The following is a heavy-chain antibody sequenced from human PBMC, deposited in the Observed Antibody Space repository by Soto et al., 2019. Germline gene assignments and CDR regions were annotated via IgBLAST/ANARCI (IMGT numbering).Heavy chain of an antibody. D-gene: IGHD4-17*01. Sequence: QVQLVESGGGVVQPGRSLRLSCAASSFTFTSYDLHWVRQAPGKGLVWVAVISSDGTKKYYADSVKGRFTISRDNSKNTLYLQMTTLRPEDTAVYHCAKDPYGASFFWGQGTLMTVSS. J-gene: IGHJ4*02. CDR1: SFTFTSYD. CDR3: AKDPYGASFF. V-gene: IGHV3-30*18. CDR2: ISSDGTKK.